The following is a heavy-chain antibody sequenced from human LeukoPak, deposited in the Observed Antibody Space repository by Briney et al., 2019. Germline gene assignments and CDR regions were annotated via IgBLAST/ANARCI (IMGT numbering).Heavy chain of an antibody. V-gene: IGHV3-33*01. J-gene: IGHJ4*02. Sequence: GGSLRLSCAASGFTFSGYGMHWVRQAPGKGLEWVAVIWYDGSNDDYADSVKGRFTISRDNSKNTLYLQMNNLRAEDTAVYYCARYYYYDGSSYYHHFDYWGQGTLVTVSS. CDR3: ARYYYYDGSSYYHHFDY. CDR1: GFTFSGYG. D-gene: IGHD3-22*01. CDR2: IWYDGSND.